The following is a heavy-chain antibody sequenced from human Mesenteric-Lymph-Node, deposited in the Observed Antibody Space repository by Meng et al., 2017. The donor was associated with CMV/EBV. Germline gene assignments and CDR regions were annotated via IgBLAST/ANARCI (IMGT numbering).Heavy chain of an antibody. V-gene: IGHV3-21*01. CDR1: GFTFSSYS. J-gene: IGHJ4*02. Sequence: GGSLRLSCAASGFTFSSYSMNWVRQAPGKGLEWVSSISSSSSYIYYADSVKGRFTISRDNAKNSLYLQMNSLRAEDTAVYYCVQVGLGGITHWDDWGQGTLVTVSS. D-gene: IGHD3-16*01. CDR3: VQVGLGGITHWDD. CDR2: ISSSSSYI.